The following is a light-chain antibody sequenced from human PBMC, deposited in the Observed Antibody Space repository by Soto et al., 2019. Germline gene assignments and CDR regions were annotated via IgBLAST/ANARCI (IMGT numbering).Light chain of an antibody. CDR1: HRVSSY. CDR2: GVS. V-gene: IGKV3-15*01. J-gene: IGKJ1*01. CDR3: QQYKKWPWT. Sequence: ILMTQSPATLSVSPGESGTLSCRASHRVSSYLAWYKQRPGQAPRLLIYGVSTRANGVPARFSGSGSGTVFTLTITSLQSEDFAVYYRQQYKKWPWTFGQGTKVDIK.